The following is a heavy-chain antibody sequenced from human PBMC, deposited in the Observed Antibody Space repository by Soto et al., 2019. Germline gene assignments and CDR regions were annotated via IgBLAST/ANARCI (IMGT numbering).Heavy chain of an antibody. J-gene: IGHJ1*01. CDR3: ARGSGYRLFQH. V-gene: IGHV4-34*01. CDR2: INHSGST. D-gene: IGHD3-22*01. CDR1: GGSFSGYY. Sequence: QVQLQQWGAGLLKPSETLSLTCAVYGGSFSGYYWSWIRQPPGKGLEWIGEINHSGSTNYNPCLKSRVTISIDTSKIQVSLKLISVIAADTAVYYCARGSGYRLFQHRGQGTLVTVSS.